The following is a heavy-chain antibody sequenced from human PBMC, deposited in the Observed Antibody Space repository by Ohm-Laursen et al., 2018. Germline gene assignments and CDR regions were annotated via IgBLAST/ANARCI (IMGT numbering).Heavy chain of an antibody. V-gene: IGHV3-9*01. Sequence: SLRLSCTASGFTFDDYAMHWVRQAPGKGLEWVSGITWNSGTITYADSVKGRFTISRDNAKNSLYLQMNSLRAEDTSLYYCAKMVGAWDFFDYWGQGTLVTVSS. CDR3: AKMVGAWDFFDY. CDR1: GFTFDDYA. D-gene: IGHD1-26*01. J-gene: IGHJ4*02. CDR2: ITWNSGTI.